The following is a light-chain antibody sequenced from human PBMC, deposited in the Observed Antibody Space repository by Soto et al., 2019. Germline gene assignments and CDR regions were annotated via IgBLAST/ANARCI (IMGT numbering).Light chain of an antibody. V-gene: IGLV2-14*01. J-gene: IGLJ1*01. CDR2: EVS. CDR1: SSDVGGYNY. CDR3: GSCTTSSILV. Sequence: QSALTQPPSASGSPGQSVTISCTGTSSDVGGYNYVSWYQQHPGKAPKLMIYEVSNRPSGVSNRFSGSKSGNTASLTISGLQAEDEADYYCGSCTTSSILVFGTGTKVTVL.